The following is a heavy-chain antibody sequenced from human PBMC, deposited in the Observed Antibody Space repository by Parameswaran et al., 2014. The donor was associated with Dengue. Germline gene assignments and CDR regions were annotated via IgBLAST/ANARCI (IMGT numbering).Heavy chain of an antibody. Sequence: VRQMSGKGLEWIGYIYYSGSTYYNPSLKSRVTISVDTSKNQFSLKLSSVTAADTAMYYCARDSYVSRSRYFDYWGQGTLVTVSS. CDR3: ARDSYVSRSRYFDY. J-gene: IGHJ4*02. D-gene: IGHD3-16*01. V-gene: IGHV4-31*02. CDR2: IYYSGST.